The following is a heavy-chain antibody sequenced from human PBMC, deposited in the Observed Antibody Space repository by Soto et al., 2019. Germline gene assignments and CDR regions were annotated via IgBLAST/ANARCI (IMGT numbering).Heavy chain of an antibody. CDR3: AKDRGVTGGNTDI. D-gene: IGHD1-26*01. V-gene: IGHV3-23*01. Sequence: GGSLTLSCAASGFTFSGDAMNWVRQGPGKGLQWVSSISGSGGMTYYTDSVKGRFTISRDNSKNTLYLQMSSLRDEDTAVYHCAKDRGVTGGNTDIWGQGTLVTVSS. CDR2: ISGSGGMT. J-gene: IGHJ3*02. CDR1: GFTFSGDA.